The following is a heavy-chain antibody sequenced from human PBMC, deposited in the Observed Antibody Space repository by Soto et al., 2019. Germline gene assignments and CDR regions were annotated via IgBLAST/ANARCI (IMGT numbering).Heavy chain of an antibody. CDR1: SESIGRFS. Sequence: PSETRSRTWPASSESIGRFSWSWIMQAAGKGLVWIVRVYSDGQSKYGPSLRSRFSVSVDTSKNQGSLRLASVTAEDTAVYFCAREVRGDFSGIFDYCGRVTLVTVSS. CDR3: AREVRGDFSGIFDY. D-gene: IGHD6-25*01. V-gene: IGHV4-4*07. CDR2: VYSDGQS. J-gene: IGHJ4*02.